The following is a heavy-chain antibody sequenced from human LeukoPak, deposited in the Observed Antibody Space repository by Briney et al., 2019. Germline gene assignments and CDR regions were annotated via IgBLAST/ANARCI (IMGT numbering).Heavy chain of an antibody. CDR3: ASSESKYGDSDAFDI. V-gene: IGHV4-30-2*01. D-gene: IGHD4-17*01. CDR1: GGSISSGGYS. Sequence: PSQTLSPTCAVSGGSISSGGYSWSWIRQPPGKGLEWIGYIYHSGSTYYNPSLKSRVTISVDRSKNQFSLKLSSVTAADTAVYYCASSESKYGDSDAFDIWGQGTMVTVSS. J-gene: IGHJ3*02. CDR2: IYHSGST.